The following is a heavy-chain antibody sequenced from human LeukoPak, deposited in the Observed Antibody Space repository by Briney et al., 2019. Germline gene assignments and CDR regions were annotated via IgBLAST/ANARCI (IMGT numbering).Heavy chain of an antibody. Sequence: QPGGSLRLSCAASGFTFSSYGMHWVRQAPGKGLEWVAFIRYDGSNKYYADSVKGRFTISRDNSKNTLYLQMNSLRAEDTAVYYCAKDRGRVPPHAGFVDVWGKGTTVTVSS. CDR1: GFTFSSYG. CDR2: IRYDGSNK. V-gene: IGHV3-30*02. J-gene: IGHJ6*04. D-gene: IGHD1-26*01. CDR3: AKDRGRVPPHAGFVDV.